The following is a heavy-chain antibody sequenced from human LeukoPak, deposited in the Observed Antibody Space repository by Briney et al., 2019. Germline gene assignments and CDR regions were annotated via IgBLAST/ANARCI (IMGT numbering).Heavy chain of an antibody. D-gene: IGHD5-12*01. V-gene: IGHV3-7*01. J-gene: IGHJ4*02. Sequence: GGSLRLSCEASGFTFTNAWMNWVRQAPGKGLEWVANIKHDGSEKYYVDSVKGRFTISRDNSKNTLYLQMNSLRAEDTAVYYCAKEGGASRFDYWGQGTLVTVSS. CDR1: GFTFTNAW. CDR2: IKHDGSEK. CDR3: AKEGGASRFDY.